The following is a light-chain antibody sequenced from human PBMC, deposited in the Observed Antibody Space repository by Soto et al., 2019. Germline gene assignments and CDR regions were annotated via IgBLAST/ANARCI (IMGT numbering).Light chain of an antibody. J-gene: IGLJ2*01. V-gene: IGLV2-8*01. CDR3: SSYAGV. CDR1: SSDVGGYNY. Sequence: QSALTQPPSASGSPGQSVTISCTGTSSDVGGYNYVSWYQQHPGKAPKLMIYEVSKRPSGVPDRFSGSKSGNTASLTVSGLQAEDEADYYCSSYAGVFGGRTKLTVL. CDR2: EVS.